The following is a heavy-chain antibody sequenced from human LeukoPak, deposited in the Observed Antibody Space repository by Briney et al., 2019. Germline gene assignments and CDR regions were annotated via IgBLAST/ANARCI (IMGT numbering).Heavy chain of an antibody. V-gene: IGHV3-23*01. J-gene: IGHJ4*02. D-gene: IGHD4-17*01. CDR2: MSGSGGGT. CDR1: GFTFSGYA. CDR3: AKMVGDYGLYYFDY. Sequence: GGSLRLSCAASGFTFSGYAMSWVRQAPGKGLEWVSVMSGSGGGTHYADSVKGRFTISRDSSKNTLYLQMNSLRAEDTAVYYCAKMVGDYGLYYFDYWGQGTLVTVSS.